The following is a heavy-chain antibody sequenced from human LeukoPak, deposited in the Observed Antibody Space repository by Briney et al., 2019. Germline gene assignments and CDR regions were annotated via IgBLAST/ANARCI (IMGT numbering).Heavy chain of an antibody. CDR1: GFTFSSYA. J-gene: IGHJ6*02. CDR3: ARDEPLTSRGPRTAPYYGMDV. Sequence: GGSLRLSCAASGFTFSSYAMSWVRQAPGKGLEWVSAISGSGGSTYYADSVKGRFTISRDNSKNTLYLQMNSLRAEDTAVYYCARDEPLTSRGPRTAPYYGMDVWGQGTTVTVSS. V-gene: IGHV3-23*01. CDR2: ISGSGGST.